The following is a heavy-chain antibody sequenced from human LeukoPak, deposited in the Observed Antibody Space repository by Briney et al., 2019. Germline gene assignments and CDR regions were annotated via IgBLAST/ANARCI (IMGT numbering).Heavy chain of an antibody. Sequence: PGGSLRLSCAASGFTFSNFGMHWVRQAPGKGLEWVAFIRYDGSNEYYADSVKGRFTISRDNSKNTLYLQMNSLRAEDTAVYYCAKGSPYSSSWPETDYWGQGTLVTVSS. V-gene: IGHV3-30*02. CDR1: GFTFSNFG. CDR3: AKGSPYSSSWPETDY. J-gene: IGHJ4*02. CDR2: IRYDGSNE. D-gene: IGHD6-13*01.